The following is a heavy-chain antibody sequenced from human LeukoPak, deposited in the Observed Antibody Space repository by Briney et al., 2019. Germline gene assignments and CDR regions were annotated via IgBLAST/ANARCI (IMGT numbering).Heavy chain of an antibody. D-gene: IGHD2-2*01. Sequence: GGSLRLSCAASGFTFSSYGMHWVRQAPGKGLEWVAFIRYDGSNKYYADSVKGRFTISRDNSKNTLYLQMNSLRAEDTAVFYCAKSQYQLLEDYFDYWGQGTLVTVSS. V-gene: IGHV3-30*02. CDR2: IRYDGSNK. CDR1: GFTFSSYG. CDR3: AKSQYQLLEDYFDY. J-gene: IGHJ4*02.